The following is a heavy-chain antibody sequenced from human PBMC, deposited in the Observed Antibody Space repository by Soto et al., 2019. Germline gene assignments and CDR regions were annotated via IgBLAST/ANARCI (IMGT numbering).Heavy chain of an antibody. CDR2: ISSSSSYI. CDR1: GFTFRTYS. J-gene: IGHJ3*02. V-gene: IGHV3-21*01. Sequence: GGSLRLSCAASGFTFRTYSMNWVRQAPGKGLEWVSSISSSSSYIYYADSVKGRFTISRDNAKNSLYLQMNSLRAEDTAVYYCARDLRDFTSSPDAYDIWGQGTMVTVSS. CDR3: ARDLRDFTSSPDAYDI. D-gene: IGHD6-13*01.